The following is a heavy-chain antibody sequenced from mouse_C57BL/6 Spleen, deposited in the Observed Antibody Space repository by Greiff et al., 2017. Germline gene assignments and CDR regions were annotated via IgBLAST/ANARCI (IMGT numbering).Heavy chain of an antibody. CDR3: ARGHVTVIGY. CDR1: GYTFTSYW. CDR2: IHPNSGST. D-gene: IGHD1-1*01. V-gene: IGHV1-64*01. Sequence: QVQLQQPGAELVKPGASVKLSCKASGYTFTSYWMPWVQQSPGQGLEWIGLIHPNSGSTNYNETLKSKATLSVDKSSNTAYMQLSILTSEDSAVYYCARGHVTVIGYWGQGTTLTVSS. J-gene: IGHJ2*01.